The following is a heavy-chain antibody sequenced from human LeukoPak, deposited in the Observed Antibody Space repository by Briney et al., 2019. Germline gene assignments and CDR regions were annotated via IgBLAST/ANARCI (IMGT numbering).Heavy chain of an antibody. Sequence: GGSLRLSCAASGFTFSSYAMSWVRQAPGKGLEWVSYISSSGSTIYYADSVKGRFTISRDNAKNSLYLQMNSLRAEDTAVYYCAKIWWVGVPAANSFRGQGTLVTGSS. CDR2: ISSSGSTI. CDR1: GFTFSSYA. D-gene: IGHD2-2*01. V-gene: IGHV3-48*04. J-gene: IGHJ4*02. CDR3: AKIWWVGVPAANSF.